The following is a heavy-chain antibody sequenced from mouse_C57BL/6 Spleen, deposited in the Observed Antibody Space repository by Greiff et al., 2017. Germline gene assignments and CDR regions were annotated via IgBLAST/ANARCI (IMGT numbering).Heavy chain of an antibody. Sequence: EVQLQQSGPELVKPGASVKISCKASGYTFTDYYMNWVKQSHGKSLEWIGDINPNNGGTCYNQKFKGKATLTVDKSSSTAYMELRSLKSEDSAVYYCASRHYYGSSWAYWGQGTLVTVSA. CDR2: INPNNGGT. CDR3: ASRHYYGSSWAY. V-gene: IGHV1-26*01. J-gene: IGHJ3*01. D-gene: IGHD1-1*01. CDR1: GYTFTDYY.